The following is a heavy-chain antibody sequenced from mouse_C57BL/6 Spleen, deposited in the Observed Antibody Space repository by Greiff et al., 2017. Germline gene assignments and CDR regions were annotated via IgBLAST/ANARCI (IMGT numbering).Heavy chain of an antibody. CDR1: GYAFSSSW. V-gene: IGHV1-82*01. CDR2: IYPGERDT. J-gene: IGHJ2*01. Sequence: VQLQQSGPEPVKPGASVKISCKASGYAFSSSWMNWVKQRPGQGLEWIGQIYPGERDTNYNGKFKGKATLTADKSSSTADMHLSSLTSEDSAVYFCARSGDARGYWGQGTTLTVSS. CDR3: ARSGDARGY.